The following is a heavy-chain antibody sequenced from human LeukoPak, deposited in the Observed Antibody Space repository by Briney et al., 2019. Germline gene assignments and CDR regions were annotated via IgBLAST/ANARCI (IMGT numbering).Heavy chain of an antibody. Sequence: PGGSLRLSCAASGFTFNRYNMNWVRRAPGKGLEWVSSISTSSSYIYYADSVRGRFTISRDNARNSLSLQVSRLRAEDTAVYYCVKSSTNYGGWFDSWGQGTLVTVSS. V-gene: IGHV3-21*01. D-gene: IGHD4/OR15-4a*01. CDR2: ISTSSSYI. CDR1: GFTFNRYN. J-gene: IGHJ5*01. CDR3: VKSSTNYGGWFDS.